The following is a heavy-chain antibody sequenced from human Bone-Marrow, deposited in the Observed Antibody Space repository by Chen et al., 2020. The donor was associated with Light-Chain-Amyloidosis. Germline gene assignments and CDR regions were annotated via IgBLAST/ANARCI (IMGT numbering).Heavy chain of an antibody. CDR3: ARDRTYGDYGSYGMDV. CDR2: IIPFVGTT. V-gene: IGHV1-69*06. CDR1: GGTFSSYQ. Sequence: QAQLVQSGAEVKKPGSSVKVSCKAAGGTFSSYQVTWVRQAPGHGLEWMGGIIPFVGTTNYAQNFQGRVTITADKSTGTAYMELNSLTSEDTAIYYCARDRTYGDYGSYGMDVWGQGTTVTVTS. D-gene: IGHD4-17*01. J-gene: IGHJ6*02.